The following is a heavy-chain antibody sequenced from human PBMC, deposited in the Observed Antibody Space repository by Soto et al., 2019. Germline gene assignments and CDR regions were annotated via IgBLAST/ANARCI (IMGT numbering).Heavy chain of an antibody. D-gene: IGHD4-17*01. Sequence: QVQLQESGPGLVKPSQTLSLTCTVSGGSISSGNYYWSWIRQPPGKGLEWIGFISYSGTTHYSASLRSRVSISVDTSKNPFSLDLSSVTAADTAVYYCATMGTPVTGRYYFDYWGQGTLVTVSS. CDR3: ATMGTPVTGRYYFDY. V-gene: IGHV4-30-4*01. CDR2: ISYSGTT. J-gene: IGHJ4*02. CDR1: GGSISSGNYY.